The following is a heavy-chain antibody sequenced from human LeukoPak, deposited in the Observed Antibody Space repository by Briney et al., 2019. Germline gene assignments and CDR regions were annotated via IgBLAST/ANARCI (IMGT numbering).Heavy chain of an antibody. J-gene: IGHJ4*02. CDR2: ISGSDGTT. Sequence: GGSLRLSCAASGFTFSSYAMTWVRQAPGKGLEWVSVISGSDGTTYYAESVKGRFTISRDNSKNTLHLQMNSLRAEDTAVYYCAKGRGGSCYASVDYWGQGSLVTVSS. D-gene: IGHD2-15*01. CDR1: GFTFSSYA. V-gene: IGHV3-23*01. CDR3: AKGRGGSCYASVDY.